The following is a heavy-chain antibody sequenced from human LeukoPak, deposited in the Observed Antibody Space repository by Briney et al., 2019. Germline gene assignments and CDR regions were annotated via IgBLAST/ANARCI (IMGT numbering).Heavy chain of an antibody. CDR1: GFTFSSYA. CDR2: ISGSGGST. D-gene: IGHD3-3*02. V-gene: IGHV3-23*01. CDR3: AKVLGAARRWDAFDI. J-gene: IGHJ3*02. Sequence: GGSLRLSCAASGFTFSSYAMSRVRQAPGKGLEWVSAISGSGGSTYYADSVKGRFTISRDNSKNTLYLQMNSLRAEDTAVYYCAKVLGAARRWDAFDIWGQGTMVTVSS.